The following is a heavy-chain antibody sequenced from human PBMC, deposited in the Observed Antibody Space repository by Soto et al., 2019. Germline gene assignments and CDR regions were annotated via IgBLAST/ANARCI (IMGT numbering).Heavy chain of an antibody. CDR2: ISSSGNS. D-gene: IGHD2-15*01. J-gene: IGHJ4*02. CDR3: ARGGGYDSFDF. V-gene: IGHV4-31*03. CDR1: GDSISSGTHY. Sequence: SETLSLTCTVSGDSISSGTHYWNWIRQHPGKGLEWIGYISSSGNSYYSPSLKSRVFMSVDTSKNLFSLKLSSMTAADKAVYYCARGGGYDSFDFWGQGIQVTVSS.